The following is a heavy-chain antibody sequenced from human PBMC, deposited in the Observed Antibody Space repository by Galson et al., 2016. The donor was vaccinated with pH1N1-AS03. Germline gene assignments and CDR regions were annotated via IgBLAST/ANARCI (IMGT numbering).Heavy chain of an antibody. Sequence: LRLSCAVSGFSISSGAMTWVRQAPGKGLEWVATINKDEDERYYMGSVKGRCTISRDIVRNSLYLQMNSLRDEDTGVYFCARWSNNWDWAIDYWGQGTLVTVSS. V-gene: IGHV3-7*01. CDR2: INKDEDER. D-gene: IGHD1-1*01. CDR3: ARWSNNWDWAIDY. J-gene: IGHJ4*02. CDR1: GFSISSGA.